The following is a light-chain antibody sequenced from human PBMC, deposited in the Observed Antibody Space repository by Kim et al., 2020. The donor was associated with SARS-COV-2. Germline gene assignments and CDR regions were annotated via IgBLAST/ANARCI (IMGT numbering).Light chain of an antibody. J-gene: IGKJ5*01. CDR1: QSVSSN. CDR3: QQYNNWPPDT. CDR2: GAS. V-gene: IGKV3-15*01. Sequence: ELVVTQSPATLSVSPGERATLSCRASQSVSSNLAWYQQKPGQAPRLLIYGASTRATGIPASFSGSGSGTEFTLTISSLQSEDFAVYYCQQYNNWPPDTFGQGTRLEIK.